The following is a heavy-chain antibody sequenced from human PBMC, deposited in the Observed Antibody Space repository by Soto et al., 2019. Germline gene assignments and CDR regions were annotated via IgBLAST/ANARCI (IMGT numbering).Heavy chain of an antibody. CDR1: GFTFSSYA. CDR2: ISYDGSNK. J-gene: IGHJ4*02. V-gene: IGHV3-30-3*01. D-gene: IGHD5-12*01. CDR3: AREVWLYLVATGFDY. Sequence: HPGGSMRLSCAASGFTFSSYAMHWVRQAPGKGLEWVAVISYDGSNKYYADSVKGRFTISRDNSKNTLYLQMNSLRAEDTAVYYCAREVWLYLVATGFDYWGQGTLVTVSS.